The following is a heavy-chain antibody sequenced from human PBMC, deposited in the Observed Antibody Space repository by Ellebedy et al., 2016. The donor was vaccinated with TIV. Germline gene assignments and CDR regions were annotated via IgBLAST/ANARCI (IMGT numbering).Heavy chain of an antibody. CDR1: GFTFSSYG. J-gene: IGHJ4*02. V-gene: IGHV3-30*03. CDR3: GRTDYGDSYYFDN. D-gene: IGHD4-17*01. CDR2: ISYDGSHK. Sequence: GESLKISCAASGFTFSSYGMHWVRQAPGKGLEWVAVISYDGSHKYYADSLKGRFTISRDDSKNTLYLQMNSLRAEDTAVYYCGRTDYGDSYYFDNWGQGTLVTVSS.